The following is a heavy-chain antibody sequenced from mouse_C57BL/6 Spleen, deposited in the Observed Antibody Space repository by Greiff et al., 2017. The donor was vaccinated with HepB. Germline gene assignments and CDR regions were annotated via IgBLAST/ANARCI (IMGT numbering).Heavy chain of an antibody. J-gene: IGHJ3*01. V-gene: IGHV1-74*01. CDR3: AIRDNYAWFAY. CDR1: GYTFTSYW. CDR2: IHPSDSDT. Sequence: VKLQQPGAELVKPGASVKVSCKASGYTFTSYWMHWVKQRPGQGLEWIGRIHPSDSDTNYNQKFKGKATLTVDKSSSTAYMQLSSLTSEDSAVYYCAIRDNYAWFAYWGQGTLVTVSA. D-gene: IGHD1-3*01.